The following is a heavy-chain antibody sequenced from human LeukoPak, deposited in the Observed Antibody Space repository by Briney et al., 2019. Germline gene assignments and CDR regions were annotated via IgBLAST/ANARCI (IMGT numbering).Heavy chain of an antibody. V-gene: IGHV4-59*01. CDR1: GDSISSYY. Sequence: SETLSLTCTVSGDSISSYYCSWIRQPPGKGLEWIGYIYYSGSTSYNPSLKSRVTISLDTSNNQFSLKLRSVTAGDTAVYCCARQSTYYYDSSGYYSDPFDYWGQGTLVTVSS. CDR3: ARQSTYYYDSSGYYSDPFDY. J-gene: IGHJ4*02. D-gene: IGHD3-22*01. CDR2: IYYSGST.